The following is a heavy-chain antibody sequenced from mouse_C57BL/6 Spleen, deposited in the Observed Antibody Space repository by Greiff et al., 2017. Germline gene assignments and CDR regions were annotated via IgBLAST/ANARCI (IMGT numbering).Heavy chain of an antibody. CDR2: INPYNGGT. CDR3: ARGTGSWFAY. CDR1: GYTFTDYY. Sequence: EVQLQQSGPVLVKPGASVKMSCKASGYTFTDYYMNWVKQSHGKSLEWIGVINPYNGGTSYNQKFKGKATLTVDKSSSTAYMELNSLTSEDSAVYYRARGTGSWFAYWGQGTLVTVSA. D-gene: IGHD4-1*01. J-gene: IGHJ3*01. V-gene: IGHV1-19*01.